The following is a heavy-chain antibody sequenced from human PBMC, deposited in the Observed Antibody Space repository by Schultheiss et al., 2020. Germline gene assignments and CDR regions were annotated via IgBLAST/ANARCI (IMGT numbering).Heavy chain of an antibody. CDR3: ARDLTPDYYGSGSLILTSMDV. D-gene: IGHD3-10*01. J-gene: IGHJ6*03. CDR2: ISAYNGNT. CDR1: GYTFTSYG. Sequence: ASVKVSCKASGYTFTSYGISWVRQAPGQGLEWMGWISAYNGNTNYAQKLQGRVTMTTDTSTSTAYMELRSLRSDDTAVYYCARDLTPDYYGSGSLILTSMDVWGKGTTVTVSS. V-gene: IGHV1-18*01.